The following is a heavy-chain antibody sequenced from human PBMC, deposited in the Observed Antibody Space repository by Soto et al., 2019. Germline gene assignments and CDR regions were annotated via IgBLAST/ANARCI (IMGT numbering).Heavy chain of an antibody. J-gene: IGHJ6*02. D-gene: IGHD3-10*01. CDR2: ISGNSGTT. Sequence: GGSLRLSCEGSGFNFSNYALNWVRQAPGKRLEWVSVISGNSGTTYYAASVKGRFTISRDNSKNTLYLQMNSLRAEDTAVYYCARDQGYYYGSGSYYNYYYGMDVWGQGTTVTVSS. CDR1: GFNFSNYA. CDR3: ARDQGYYYGSGSYYNYYYGMDV. V-gene: IGHV3-23*01.